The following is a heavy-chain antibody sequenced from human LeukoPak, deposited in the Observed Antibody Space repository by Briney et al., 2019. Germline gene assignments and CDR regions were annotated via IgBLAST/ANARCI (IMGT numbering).Heavy chain of an antibody. Sequence: ASVKVSCKASGYTFTSYYMHWVRQAPGQGLEWMGIINPSGGSTSYAQKFQGRVTMTRDTSTSTVYMELSSVRSEDTAVYYCARSFLAVAGEFDPWGQGTLVTVSS. D-gene: IGHD6-19*01. V-gene: IGHV1-46*01. CDR2: INPSGGST. J-gene: IGHJ5*02. CDR1: GYTFTSYY. CDR3: ARSFLAVAGEFDP.